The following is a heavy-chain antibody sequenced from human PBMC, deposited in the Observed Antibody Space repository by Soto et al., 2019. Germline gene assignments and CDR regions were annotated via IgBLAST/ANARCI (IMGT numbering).Heavy chain of an antibody. J-gene: IGHJ5*02. CDR2: IYYSGST. CDR3: ARQSARAYYYDSSGYYVLSWFDP. V-gene: IGHV4-39*01. D-gene: IGHD3-22*01. Sequence: SETLSLTCTVSGGSISSSSYYWGRIRQPPGKGLEWIGSIYYSGSTYYNPSLKSRVTISVDTSKNQFSLKMSSVTAADTAVYYCARQSARAYYYDSSGYYVLSWFDPWGQGTLVTVSS. CDR1: GGSISSSSYY.